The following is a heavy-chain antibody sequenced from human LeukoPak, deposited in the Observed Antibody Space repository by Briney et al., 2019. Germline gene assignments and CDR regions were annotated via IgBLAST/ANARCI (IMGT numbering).Heavy chain of an antibody. CDR1: GFTVSSNY. V-gene: IGHV3-53*01. CDR3: ARDRFITMVRGVIYYYGMDV. Sequence: GGSLRLSCAASGFTVSSNYMSWVRQAPGKGLEWVPVIYSGGSTHYADSVKGRFTISRDNSKNTLYLQMNSLRAEDTAVYYCARDRFITMVRGVIYYYGMDVWGQGTTVTVSS. J-gene: IGHJ6*02. CDR2: IYSGGST. D-gene: IGHD3-10*01.